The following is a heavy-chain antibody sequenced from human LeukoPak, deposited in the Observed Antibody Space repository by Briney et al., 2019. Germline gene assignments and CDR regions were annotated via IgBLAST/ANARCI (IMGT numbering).Heavy chain of an antibody. Sequence: PGRSLRLSCAASGFTFSSYAMHWVRQAPGKGLEWVEVISYDGSNKYYADSVKGRFTISRDNSKNTLYLQMNSLRAEDTAVYYCARAVGIAAAPIDYWGQGTLVTVSS. CDR2: ISYDGSNK. V-gene: IGHV3-30-3*01. J-gene: IGHJ4*02. D-gene: IGHD6-13*01. CDR1: GFTFSSYA. CDR3: ARAVGIAAAPIDY.